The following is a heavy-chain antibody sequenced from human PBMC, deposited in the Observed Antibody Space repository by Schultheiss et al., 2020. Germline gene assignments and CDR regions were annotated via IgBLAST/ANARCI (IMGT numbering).Heavy chain of an antibody. D-gene: IGHD3-10*01. V-gene: IGHV4-61*08. Sequence: SETLSLTCTVSGGSISSGGYYWSWIRQHPGKGLEWIGYIYYSGSTNYNPSLKSRVTISVDTSKNQFSLKLSSVTAADTAVYYCARGYYYGSGSYYNVGMDVWGQGTTVTVS. J-gene: IGHJ6*02. CDR2: IYYSGST. CDR3: ARGYYYGSGSYYNVGMDV. CDR1: GGSISSGGYY.